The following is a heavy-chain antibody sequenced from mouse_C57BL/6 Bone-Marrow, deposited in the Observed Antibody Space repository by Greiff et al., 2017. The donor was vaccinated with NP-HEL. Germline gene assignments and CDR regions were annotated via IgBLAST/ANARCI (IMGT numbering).Heavy chain of an antibody. CDR3: ARDSWGYWYFDV. Sequence: VQLQQPGAELVKPGASVKMSCKASGYTFTSYWITWVKQRPGQGLEWIGDIYPGSGSTNYNEKFKSKATLTVDTSSSTAYMQLSSLPSEDSAVYYCARDSWGYWYFDVWGTGTTVTVSS. D-gene: IGHD2-12*01. J-gene: IGHJ1*03. V-gene: IGHV1-55*01. CDR1: GYTFTSYW. CDR2: IYPGSGST.